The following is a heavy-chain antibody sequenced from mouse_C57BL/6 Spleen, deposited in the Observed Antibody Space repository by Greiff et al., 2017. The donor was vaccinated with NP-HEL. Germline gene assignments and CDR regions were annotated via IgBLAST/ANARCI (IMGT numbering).Heavy chain of an antibody. CDR1: GYAFSSSW. Sequence: VQLQQSGPELVKPGASVKISCKASGYAFSSSWMNWVKQRPGKGLEWIGRIYPGDGDTNYNGKFKGKATLTAVKSSSTAYMQLSSLTSEDSAVYFCAREQLRFYAMDYWGQGTSVTVSS. CDR2: IYPGDGDT. J-gene: IGHJ4*01. D-gene: IGHD3-2*02. V-gene: IGHV1-82*01. CDR3: AREQLRFYAMDY.